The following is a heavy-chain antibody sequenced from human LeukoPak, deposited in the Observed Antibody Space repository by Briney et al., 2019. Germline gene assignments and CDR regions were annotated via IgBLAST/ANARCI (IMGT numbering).Heavy chain of an antibody. D-gene: IGHD5/OR15-5a*01. Sequence: ASVKASCKVSGYTLTELSMHWVRQAPGKGLEWMGGFDPEDGETIYAQKFQGRVTMTEDTSTDTAYMELSSLRSEGTAVYYCATPGYSVYELHDAFDIWGQGTMVTVSS. J-gene: IGHJ3*02. CDR3: ATPGYSVYELHDAFDI. V-gene: IGHV1-24*01. CDR1: GYTLTELS. CDR2: FDPEDGET.